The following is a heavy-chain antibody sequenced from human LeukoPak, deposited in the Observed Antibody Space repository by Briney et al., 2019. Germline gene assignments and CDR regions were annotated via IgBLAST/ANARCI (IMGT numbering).Heavy chain of an antibody. CDR1: GYTLTGYY. D-gene: IGHD3-22*01. V-gene: IGHV1-2*02. J-gene: IGHJ4*02. CDR2: INPNSGGT. CDR3: ASQPYYFDSSGYYDY. Sequence: ASVKVSCKASGYTLTGYYMHWVRQAPGQGLKWMGWINPNSGGTNCAQKFQGRVTMTRDTSISTTYMELSRLRSDDTAVYYCASQPYYFDSSGYYDYWGQGTLVTVSS.